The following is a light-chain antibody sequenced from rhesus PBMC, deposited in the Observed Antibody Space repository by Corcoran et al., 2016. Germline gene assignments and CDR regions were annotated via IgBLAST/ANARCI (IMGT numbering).Light chain of an antibody. CDR2: EVS. Sequence: QAAPTQSPSVSGSPGPSVTISCTGTSRDIGGYNRVSWYQQHPGKAPKLIIYEVSWRPSGVSDRLSGSKSGHTASLPISGLHAGDDADYYCSSYARRSTYIFGVGTRLTVL. V-gene: IGLV2-13*03. CDR3: SSYARRSTYI. J-gene: IGLJ1*01. CDR1: SRDIGGYNR.